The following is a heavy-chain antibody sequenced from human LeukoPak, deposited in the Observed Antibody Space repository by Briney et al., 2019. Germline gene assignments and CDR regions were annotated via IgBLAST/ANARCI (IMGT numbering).Heavy chain of an antibody. J-gene: IGHJ4*02. D-gene: IGHD2-8*02. Sequence: SETLSLTCTVSGGSISSGGYYWSWIRQHPGKGLEWIGYIYYSGSTYYNPSLKSRVTISVDTSKNQFPLKLSSVTAADTAVYYCARVSGLVVYACVDYWGQGTLVTVSS. CDR2: IYYSGST. CDR1: GGSISSGGYY. V-gene: IGHV4-31*03. CDR3: ARVSGLVVYACVDY.